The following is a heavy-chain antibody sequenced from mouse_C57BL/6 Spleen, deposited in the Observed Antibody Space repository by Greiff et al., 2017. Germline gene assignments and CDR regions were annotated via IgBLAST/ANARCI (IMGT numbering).Heavy chain of an antibody. Sequence: EVMLVESGGGLVKPGVSLKLSCAASGFTFSSYTMSWVRQTPEKRLEWVATISGGGGNTYYPDSVKGRFTISRDNAKNTLYLQMSSLRSEDTALYYCARPHHRGYFDYWGQGTTLTVSS. D-gene: IGHD2-14*01. J-gene: IGHJ2*01. V-gene: IGHV5-9*01. CDR3: ARPHHRGYFDY. CDR1: GFTFSSYT. CDR2: ISGGGGNT.